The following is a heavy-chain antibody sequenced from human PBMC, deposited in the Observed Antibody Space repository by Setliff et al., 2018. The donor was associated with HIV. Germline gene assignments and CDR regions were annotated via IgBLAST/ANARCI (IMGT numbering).Heavy chain of an antibody. D-gene: IGHD6-19*01. CDR2: ISDDGSAK. Sequence: PGGSLRLSCAASGFNFNNHAMHWVRQAPGKGPECVAVISDDGSAKYYGDSVKGRFTISRDNSKDTLYLDLNSLRSEDTAVYYCARDYWVAGLDSWGQGTLVTVSS. V-gene: IGHV3-30*04. CDR1: GFNFNNHA. J-gene: IGHJ4*02. CDR3: ARDYWVAGLDS.